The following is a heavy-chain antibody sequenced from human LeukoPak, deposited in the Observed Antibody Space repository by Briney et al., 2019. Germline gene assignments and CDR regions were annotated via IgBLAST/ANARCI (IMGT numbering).Heavy chain of an antibody. D-gene: IGHD1-26*01. Sequence: PSETLSLTCAVYGGSFSGYYWSWIRQPPGKGLECIGSIHYTGSTYYNPSLKSRVTISVDTSNNQFSLKLSSVTAADTAVYYCARTGGSFYFYYYMDVWGKGTTVTVSS. CDR2: IHYTGST. V-gene: IGHV4-34*01. CDR3: ARTGGSFYFYYYMDV. CDR1: GGSFSGYY. J-gene: IGHJ6*03.